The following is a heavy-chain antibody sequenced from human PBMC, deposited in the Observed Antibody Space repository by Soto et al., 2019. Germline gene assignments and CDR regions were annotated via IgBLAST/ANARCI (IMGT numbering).Heavy chain of an antibody. J-gene: IGHJ6*03. D-gene: IGHD3-9*01. CDR3: ARYPNFDRYYYYYMDV. Sequence: QLQLQESGPGLVKPSETLSLTCTVSGGSISSSSYYWGWIRQPPGKGLEWIGSIYYSGSTYYNPSLKSRVTTSVDTSKNQFSLKLSSVTAADTAVYYCARYPNFDRYYYYYMDVWGKGTTVTVSS. CDR1: GGSISSSSYY. CDR2: IYYSGST. V-gene: IGHV4-39*01.